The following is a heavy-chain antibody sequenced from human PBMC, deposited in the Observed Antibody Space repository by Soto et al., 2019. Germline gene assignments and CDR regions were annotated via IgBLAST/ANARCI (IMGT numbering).Heavy chain of an antibody. J-gene: IGHJ4*02. CDR3: ARLISYAYGSVSFYYDY. CDR2: LYWNDDE. Sequence: QITLKESGPTLVKPTQTLTVTCTFSGFSLSTSGGGVGWIRQPPGKALEWLALLYWNDDERYSPSLKDRLTITKDTSINEVVLTMTNMVPVDTATYYCARLISYAYGSVSFYYDYWGQGSLVTVSS. D-gene: IGHD3-10*01. V-gene: IGHV2-5*01. CDR1: GFSLSTSGGG.